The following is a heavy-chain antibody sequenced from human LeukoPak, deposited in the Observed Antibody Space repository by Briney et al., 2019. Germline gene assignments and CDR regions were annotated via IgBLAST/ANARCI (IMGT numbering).Heavy chain of an antibody. CDR1: GFTFSRYA. J-gene: IGHJ4*02. V-gene: IGHV3-30-3*01. D-gene: IGHD3-3*01. CDR3: ARAERNAGVFDY. Sequence: PGGSLRLSRVASGFTFSRYAMHWVRRAPGKGLEWVGFISYDGTNKYYADSVKGRFTISRDNSRNTLFLQVNSLRAEDTAVYYCARAERNAGVFDYWGQGTLVTVSS. CDR2: ISYDGTNK.